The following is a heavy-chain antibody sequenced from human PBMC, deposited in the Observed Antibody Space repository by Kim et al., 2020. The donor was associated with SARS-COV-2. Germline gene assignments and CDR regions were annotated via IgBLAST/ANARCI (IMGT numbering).Heavy chain of an antibody. D-gene: IGHD1-26*01. V-gene: IGHV4-39*01. J-gene: IGHJ5*02. Sequence: SETLSLTCTVSGGSISSSSYYWGWIRQPPGKGLEWIGSIYYSGSTYYNPSLKSRVTISVDTSKNQFSLKLSSVTAADTAVYYCARPVPRGIVNWFDPWGQGTLVTVSS. CDR2: IYYSGST. CDR3: ARPVPRGIVNWFDP. CDR1: GGSISSSSYY.